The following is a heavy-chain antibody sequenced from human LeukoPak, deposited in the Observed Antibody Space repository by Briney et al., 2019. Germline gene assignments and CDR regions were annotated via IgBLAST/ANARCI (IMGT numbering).Heavy chain of an antibody. Sequence: KPSETLSLTCAVYGGSFSGYYWSWIRQPPGKGLEWIGEINHSGSTNYNPSLKSRVTISVDTSKNQFSLKLSSVPTADTPVVYCARGGNYTLHRSGSYFDYWGQGTLVTVSS. V-gene: IGHV4-34*01. D-gene: IGHD4-11*01. J-gene: IGHJ4*02. CDR1: GGSFSGYY. CDR3: ARGGNYTLHRSGSYFDY. CDR2: INHSGST.